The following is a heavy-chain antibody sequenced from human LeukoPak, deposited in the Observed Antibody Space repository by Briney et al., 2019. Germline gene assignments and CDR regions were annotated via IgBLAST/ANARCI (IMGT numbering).Heavy chain of an antibody. D-gene: IGHD3-22*01. CDR1: GFTFSSYS. CDR2: IGSSSSTI. CDR3: AKTGETYYYDSSGSQIDY. Sequence: GGSLRLSCAASGFTFSSYSMNWVRQAPGKGLEWVSYIGSSSSTIYYADSVKGRFTISRDNAKNSLYLQMNSLRAEDTAVYYCAKTGETYYYDSSGSQIDYWGQGTLVTVSS. V-gene: IGHV3-48*04. J-gene: IGHJ4*02.